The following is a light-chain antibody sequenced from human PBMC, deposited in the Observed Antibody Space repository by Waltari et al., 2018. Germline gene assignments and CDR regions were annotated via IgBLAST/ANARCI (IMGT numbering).Light chain of an antibody. J-gene: IGLJ1*01. V-gene: IGLV2-14*01. CDR3: SSFTTSGAYV. CDR2: GVT. Sequence: QSALTQPASVSGSPGQSITISCTATSGDVGDYNHVSWFQQHPGKAPNLMISGVTERPSGISNRFSGSKAGNTASLTISGLQTEDEADYYCSSFTTSGAYVFGAGTKVTVL. CDR1: SGDVGDYNH.